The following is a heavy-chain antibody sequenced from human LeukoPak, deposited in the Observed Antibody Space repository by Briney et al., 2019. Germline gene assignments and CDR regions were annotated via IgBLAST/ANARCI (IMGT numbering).Heavy chain of an antibody. D-gene: IGHD3-22*01. V-gene: IGHV3-23*01. Sequence: GGSLRLSCAASGFTFSSYAMSWVRQAPGKGLEWVSAISGSGGSTYYADFVKGRFTISRDNSKNTLYMQMNSLRAKDTAVYYCAKARDYDSSAYYSHSFDYWGQGTLVTVSS. CDR1: GFTFSSYA. CDR2: ISGSGGST. CDR3: AKARDYDSSAYYSHSFDY. J-gene: IGHJ4*02.